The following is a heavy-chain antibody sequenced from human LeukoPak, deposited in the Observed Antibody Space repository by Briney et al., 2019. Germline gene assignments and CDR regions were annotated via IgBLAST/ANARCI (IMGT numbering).Heavy chain of an antibody. CDR1: GGSISSTKW. CDR2: TSQSGSM. Sequence: PSGTLSLACAVSGGSISSTKWWTWVRQPPGKGLEWIGETSQSGSMNYNPSLRSRATVSLDKSKNQFFLKLGSVTAADTAVYYCATRSSSGSPNWGQGTLVTVSS. CDR3: ATRSSSGSPN. D-gene: IGHD3-10*01. V-gene: IGHV4-4*02. J-gene: IGHJ4*02.